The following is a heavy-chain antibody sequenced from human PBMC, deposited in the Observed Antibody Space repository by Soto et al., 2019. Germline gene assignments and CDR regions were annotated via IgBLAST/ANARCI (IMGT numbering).Heavy chain of an antibody. D-gene: IGHD3-10*01. CDR2: IRPDGSAS. CDR1: GFIFSSYW. J-gene: IGHJ4*02. V-gene: IGHV3-7*01. Sequence: GGSLRLSCAASGFIFSSYWMTWLRQAPGKGLEWVANIRPDGSASNYVDSVRGRFTISRDNAKNSLFLQMNSLRAEDTAVYYCARDPVRGDDYNFDYWGQGTLVTVSS. CDR3: ARDPVRGDDYNFDY.